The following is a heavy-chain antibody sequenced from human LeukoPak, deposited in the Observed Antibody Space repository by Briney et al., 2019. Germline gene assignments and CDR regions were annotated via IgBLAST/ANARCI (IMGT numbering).Heavy chain of an antibody. CDR3: ARGDVMTTVLFFDY. J-gene: IGHJ4*02. Sequence: SETLSLTCTVSGGSISSYYWSWIRQPPGKGLEWIGYIYYSGSTNYNPSLKSRVTISVDTSKNHFSLKLSSVTAADTAVYYCARGDVMTTVLFFDYWGQGTLVTVSS. CDR2: IYYSGST. D-gene: IGHD4-17*01. V-gene: IGHV4-59*08. CDR1: GGSISSYY.